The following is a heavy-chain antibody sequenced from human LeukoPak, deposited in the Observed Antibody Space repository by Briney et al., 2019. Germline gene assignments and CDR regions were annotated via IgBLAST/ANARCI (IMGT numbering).Heavy chain of an antibody. J-gene: IGHJ3*02. CDR3: ARAWVGYTAMVSRFPSDAFDI. D-gene: IGHD5-18*01. Sequence: GGSLRLSCAASGFTFDDYAMHWVRQAPGKGLEWVSGISWNSGSIGYADSVKGRFTISRDNAKNSLYLQMNSLRAEDTAVYYCARAWVGYTAMVSRFPSDAFDIWGQGTMVTVSS. CDR2: ISWNSGSI. CDR1: GFTFDDYA. V-gene: IGHV3-9*01.